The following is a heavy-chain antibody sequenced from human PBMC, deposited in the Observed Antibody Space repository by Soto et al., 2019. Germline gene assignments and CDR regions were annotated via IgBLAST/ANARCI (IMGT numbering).Heavy chain of an antibody. Sequence: GSLRLSCAASGFTFSSYGMHWVRQAPGKVLEWVAVIWYDGSNKYYADSVKGRFTISRDNSKNTLYLQMNSLRAEDTAVYYCAREVISGLDYYYGMDVWGQGTTVTVSS. CDR2: IWYDGSNK. J-gene: IGHJ6*02. D-gene: IGHD3-22*01. V-gene: IGHV3-33*01. CDR3: AREVISGLDYYYGMDV. CDR1: GFTFSSYG.